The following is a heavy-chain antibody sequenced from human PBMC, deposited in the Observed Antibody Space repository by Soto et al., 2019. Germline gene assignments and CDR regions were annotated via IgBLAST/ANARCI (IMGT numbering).Heavy chain of an antibody. CDR2: IIPILGIA. D-gene: IGHD3-22*01. V-gene: IGHV1-69*02. CDR1: GGTFSSYT. CDR3: ARVGYVSSPRKVAFLP. Sequence: SVKVSCKASGGTFSSYTISWVRQAPGQGLEWMGRIIPILGIANYAQKFQGRVTITADKSTSTAYMELSSLRSEDTAVYYCARVGYVSSPRKVAFLPSGPAPLVTVSS. J-gene: IGHJ5*02.